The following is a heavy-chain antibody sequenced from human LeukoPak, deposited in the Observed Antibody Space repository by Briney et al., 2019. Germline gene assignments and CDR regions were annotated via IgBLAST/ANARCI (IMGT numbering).Heavy chain of an antibody. J-gene: IGHJ6*03. CDR1: GFTFSSYD. CDR3: ARDRGRYYMDV. Sequence: GGSLRLSCAASGFTFSSYDMHWVRQATGKGLEWVSGIGTAGDIYYSGSVKDRFTISRENAKNSLYLQMNSLRAGDTAVYYCARDRGRYYMDVWGKGTTATISS. D-gene: IGHD6-25*01. CDR2: IGTAGDI. V-gene: IGHV3-13*01.